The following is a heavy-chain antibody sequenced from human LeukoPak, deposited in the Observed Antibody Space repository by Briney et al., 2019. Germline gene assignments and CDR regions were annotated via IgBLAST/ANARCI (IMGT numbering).Heavy chain of an antibody. D-gene: IGHD1-7*01. CDR3: ARGELFYYYGMDV. CDR1: GGSISSGGYY. V-gene: IGHV4-31*03. J-gene: IGHJ6*02. Sequence: PSETLSLTCTVSGGSISSGGYYWSWIRQHPGKGLEWIGYIYYSGSTYYNPSLKSRVTISVDTSKNQFSLKLSSVTAADTAVYYCARGELFYYYGMDVWGQGTTVTVSS. CDR2: IYYSGST.